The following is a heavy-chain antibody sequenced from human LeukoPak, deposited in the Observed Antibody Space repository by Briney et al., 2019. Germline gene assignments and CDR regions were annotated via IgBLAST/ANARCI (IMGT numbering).Heavy chain of an antibody. D-gene: IGHD3-22*01. CDR2: IYYSGST. Sequence: SETLSLTCTVSGGSISSSSYYWGWIRQPPGKGLEWIGSIYYSGSTYYNPSLKSRVTISVDTSKNQFSLKLSSVTAADTAVYYCARETIAANYDSSGYYPPPDDYWGQGTLVTVSS. J-gene: IGHJ4*02. CDR1: GGSISSSSYY. CDR3: ARETIAANYDSSGYYPPPDDY. V-gene: IGHV4-39*07.